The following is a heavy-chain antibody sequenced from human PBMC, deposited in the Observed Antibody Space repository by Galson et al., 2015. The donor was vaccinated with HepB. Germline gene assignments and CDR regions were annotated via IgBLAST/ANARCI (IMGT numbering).Heavy chain of an antibody. CDR3: ARQRSGDGYYGVDV. CDR1: GDSVSSNSAA. V-gene: IGHV6-1*01. D-gene: IGHD4-17*01. J-gene: IGHJ6*02. CDR2: TKYRSKWST. Sequence: CAISGDSVSSNSAAWNWIRQSPSRGLEWLGRTKYRSKWSTDYAVSVESRIIINPDTSKNHFSLQLNSLTPEDTAVYYCARQRSGDGYYGVDVWGQGTTVTVSS.